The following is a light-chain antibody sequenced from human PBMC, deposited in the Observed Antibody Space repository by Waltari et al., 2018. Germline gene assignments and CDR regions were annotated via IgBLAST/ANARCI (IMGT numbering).Light chain of an antibody. J-gene: IGKJ5*01. Sequence: EIGLTQSPVTLSLAPGERATLSRWASQSVGSSLAWSQQKPGQAPRPPLYDASNRATGVPARFNGSGSGTDFTLTIISLQSEDSAVYYCQQRSNWPPITFGQGTRLEIK. CDR1: QSVGSS. CDR3: QQRSNWPPIT. V-gene: IGKV3-11*01. CDR2: DAS.